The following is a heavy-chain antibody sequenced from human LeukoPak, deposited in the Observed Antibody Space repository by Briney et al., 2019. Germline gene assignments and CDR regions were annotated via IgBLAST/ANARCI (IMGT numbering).Heavy chain of an antibody. V-gene: IGHV1-18*01. D-gene: IGHD6-19*01. CDR1: GYTFTSYG. Sequence: ASVKVSCKASGYTFTSYGISWLRQAPAQGLEWMGWISAYNGNTNYAQKLQGRVTMTTDTSTSTAYMELRSLRSDDTAVYYCARDEAVAFFDYWGQGTLVTVSS. CDR2: ISAYNGNT. J-gene: IGHJ4*02. CDR3: ARDEAVAFFDY.